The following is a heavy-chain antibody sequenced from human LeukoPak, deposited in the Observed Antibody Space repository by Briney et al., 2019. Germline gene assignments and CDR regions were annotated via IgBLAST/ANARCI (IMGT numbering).Heavy chain of an antibody. CDR3: ARDALLLRFLEGSDALDI. CDR2: ISAYNGNT. D-gene: IGHD3-3*01. CDR1: GYTFTSYG. J-gene: IGHJ3*02. V-gene: IGHV1-18*01. Sequence: ASVKVSCKASGYTFTSYGFSWVRQAPGQGLEWMVWISAYNGNTNYAQKLQGRVTMTTDTSTSTAYMELRSLRSDDTAVYYCARDALLLRFLEGSDALDIWGQGTMVTVSS.